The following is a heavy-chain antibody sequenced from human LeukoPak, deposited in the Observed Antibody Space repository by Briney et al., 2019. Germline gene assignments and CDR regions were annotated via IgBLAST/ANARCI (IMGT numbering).Heavy chain of an antibody. V-gene: IGHV1-8*01. CDR3: AISSTVTYSFDY. CDR1: GYTFTSYD. Sequence: ASVKVSCKASGYTFTSYDINWVRQATGQGLEWMGWMNPNSGNTGYAQKFQGRVTMTRNTSISTAYMELSSLRSEDTAVYYCAISSTVTYSFDYWGQGTLVTVSS. J-gene: IGHJ4*02. D-gene: IGHD4-17*01. CDR2: MNPNSGNT.